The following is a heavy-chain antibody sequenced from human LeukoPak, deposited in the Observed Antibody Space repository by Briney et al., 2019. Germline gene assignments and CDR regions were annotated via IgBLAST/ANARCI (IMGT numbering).Heavy chain of an antibody. CDR3: ARDSGSPGGYYYGIDV. D-gene: IGHD3-22*01. CDR1: GDSISNYY. V-gene: IGHV4-59*01. Sequence: ETLSLTCTVSGDSISNYYWSWIRQSPGKGLEWIGDIYSSGSTKYNPSLKSRVTISIDTSKNQFSLKVSSVTAADTAVYYCARDSGSPGGYYYGIDVWGQGTTVTVSS. J-gene: IGHJ6*02. CDR2: IYSSGST.